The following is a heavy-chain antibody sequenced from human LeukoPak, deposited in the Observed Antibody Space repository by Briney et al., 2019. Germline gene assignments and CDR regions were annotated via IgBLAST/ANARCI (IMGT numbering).Heavy chain of an antibody. CDR3: ARLKEYYYDSSGYYN. V-gene: IGHV3-66*04. J-gene: IGHJ4*02. CDR1: GFTVSSNY. Sequence: GGSLRLSCAASGFTVSSNYMSWVRQAPGKGLEWVSVIYSGGSTYYADSVRGRFAISRDNAKNTLYLQMNSLRAEDTAVYYCARLKEYYYDSSGYYNWGQGTLVTVSS. D-gene: IGHD3-22*01. CDR2: IYSGGST.